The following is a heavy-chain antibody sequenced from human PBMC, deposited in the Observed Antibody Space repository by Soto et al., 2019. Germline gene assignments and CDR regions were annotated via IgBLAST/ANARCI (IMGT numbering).Heavy chain of an antibody. CDR2: IYYSGST. J-gene: IGHJ5*02. CDR3: ARLGSGLRFLEWYH. CDR1: GGSISSSSYY. D-gene: IGHD3-3*01. Sequence: SETLSLTCTVSGGSISSSSYYWGWIRQPPGKGLEWIGSIYYSGSTYYNPSLKSRVTISVDTPKNQFSLKLSSVTAADTAVYYCARLGSGLRFLEWYHWGQGTLVTVSS. V-gene: IGHV4-39*01.